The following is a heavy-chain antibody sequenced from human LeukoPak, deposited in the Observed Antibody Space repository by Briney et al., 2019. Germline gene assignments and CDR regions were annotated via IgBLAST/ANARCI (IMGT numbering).Heavy chain of an antibody. D-gene: IGHD3-22*01. CDR2: IYSGGNT. V-gene: IGHV3-53*01. CDR3: ARQILYDSSGYYYDNYYFDY. CDR1: GFTVNSNY. Sequence: GGSLRLSCAASGFTVNSNYMSWVRQAPGKGLEWVSIIYSGGNTYYADSVKGRFTISRDNSKNTVYLQMNSLRAEDTAVYYCARQILYDSSGYYYDNYYFDYWGQGTLVTVSS. J-gene: IGHJ4*02.